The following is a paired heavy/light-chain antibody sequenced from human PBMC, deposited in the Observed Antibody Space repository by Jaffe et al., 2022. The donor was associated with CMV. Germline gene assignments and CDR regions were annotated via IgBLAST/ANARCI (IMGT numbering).Heavy chain of an antibody. CDR1: GGSISSYY. CDR2: IYTSGST. V-gene: IGHV4-4*07. J-gene: IGHJ6*02. Sequence: QVQLQESGPGLVKPSETLSLTCTVSGGSISSYYWSWIRQPAGKGLEWIGRIYTSGSTNYNPSLKSRVTMSVDTSKNQFSLKLSSVTAADTAVYYCARAPGYSSGRRWSPQTGDYYYYGMDVWGQGTTVTVSS. D-gene: IGHD6-19*01. CDR3: ARAPGYSSGRRWSPQTGDYYYYGMDV.
Light chain of an antibody. J-gene: IGLJ1*01. Sequence: SYELTQPPSVSVSPGQTASITCSGDKLGDKYACWYQQKPGQSPVLVIYQDSKRPSGIPERFSGSNSGNTATLTISGTQAMDEADYYCQAWDSSTGHYVFGTGTKVTVL. CDR3: QAWDSSTGHYV. CDR2: QDS. V-gene: IGLV3-1*01. CDR1: KLGDKY.